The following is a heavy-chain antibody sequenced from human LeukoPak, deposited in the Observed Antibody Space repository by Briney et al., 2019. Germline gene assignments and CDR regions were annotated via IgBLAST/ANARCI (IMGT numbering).Heavy chain of an antibody. CDR3: ARHVSYSPYYGMDV. J-gene: IGHJ6*02. CDR1: GDSASHYY. V-gene: IGHV4-39*01. Sequence: SETLSLTCPVPGDSASHYYWGWIRQPPGKGLEWIGSIYYSGSTYYNPSLKSRVTISVDTSKNQFSLKLSSVTAADTAVYYCARHVSYSPYYGMDVWGQGTTVTVSS. CDR2: IYYSGST. D-gene: IGHD1-26*01.